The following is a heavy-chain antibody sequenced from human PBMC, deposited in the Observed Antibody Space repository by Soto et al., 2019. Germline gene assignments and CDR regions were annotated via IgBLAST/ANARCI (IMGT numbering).Heavy chain of an antibody. J-gene: IGHJ1*01. Sequence: QVQLVQSGAEVKKPGSSVKVSCKASGGTFSSYAISWVRQAPGQGLEWMGGIIPIFGTANYAQKFQGRVTITADESTSTAYMELSTLRSEDTAVYYYARSLNAPTVAATPPEYFQHWGPGTLVTVST. CDR2: IIPIFGTA. CDR3: ARSLNAPTVAATPPEYFQH. V-gene: IGHV1-69*01. D-gene: IGHD2-15*01. CDR1: GGTFSSYA.